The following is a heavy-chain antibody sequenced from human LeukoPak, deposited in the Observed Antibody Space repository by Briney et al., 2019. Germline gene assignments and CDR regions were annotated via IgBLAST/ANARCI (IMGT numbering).Heavy chain of an antibody. CDR3: ARLGVKAARPSRYYYYYMDV. CDR2: INHRGNT. V-gene: IGHV4-34*01. CDR1: GGSFSGYY. D-gene: IGHD6-6*01. Sequence: PSETLSLTCAVYGGSFSGYYWTWIRQPPGKGLEWIGEINHRGNTNYNPSLKSRVTMSVDTSKNQFSLNLTSVTAADTAVYYCARLGVKAARPSRYYYYYMDVWGKGTTVTVSS. J-gene: IGHJ6*03.